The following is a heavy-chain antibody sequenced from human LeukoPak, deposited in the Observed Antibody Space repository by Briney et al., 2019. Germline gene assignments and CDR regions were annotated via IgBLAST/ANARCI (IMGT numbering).Heavy chain of an antibody. V-gene: IGHV1-69*01. D-gene: IGHD6-6*01. Sequence: SVTVSCTASGGTFSSYAISWVRQAPGQGLEWMGGIIPIFGTANYAQKFQSRVTITADESTSTAYMELSSLRSEDTAVYYCARDQVIAARSSYGMDVWGQGTTVTVSS. CDR1: GGTFSSYA. J-gene: IGHJ6*02. CDR3: ARDQVIAARSSYGMDV. CDR2: IIPIFGTA.